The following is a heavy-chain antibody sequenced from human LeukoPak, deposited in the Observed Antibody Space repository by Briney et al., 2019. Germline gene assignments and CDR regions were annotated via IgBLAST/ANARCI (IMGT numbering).Heavy chain of an antibody. Sequence: GGSLRLSCAASGFTFSGYAMHWVRQAPGKGLEYVSAISTNGGSTYYANSVKGRFTISRDNSKNTLWLQMGSLRAEDMAVYYCARGRAYGSGSYYNMDYWGQGTLVTVSS. V-gene: IGHV3-64*01. J-gene: IGHJ4*02. CDR1: GFTFSGYA. CDR3: ARGRAYGSGSYYNMDY. CDR2: ISTNGGST. D-gene: IGHD3-10*01.